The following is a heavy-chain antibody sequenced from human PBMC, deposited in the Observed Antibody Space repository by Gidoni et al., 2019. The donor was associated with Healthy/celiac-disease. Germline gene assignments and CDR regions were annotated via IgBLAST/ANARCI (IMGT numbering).Heavy chain of an antibody. CDR2: IKSKTNGGTT. CDR1: GFTLSNAW. D-gene: IGHD6-19*01. CDR3: TTDRGIAVAGSADDAFDI. Sequence: EVQLVESGGGLVKPAGSLRLSCAASGFTLSNAWTSWVRQAPGKGLEWVSRIKSKTNGGTTDYAAPVKGRFTISRDDSKNTLYLQMNSLKTEDTAVYYCTTDRGIAVAGSADDAFDIWGQGKMVTVSS. V-gene: IGHV3-15*01. J-gene: IGHJ3*02.